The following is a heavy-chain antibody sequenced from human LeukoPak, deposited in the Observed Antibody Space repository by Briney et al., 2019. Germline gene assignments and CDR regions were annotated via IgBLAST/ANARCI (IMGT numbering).Heavy chain of an antibody. CDR2: ISSSGSTI. CDR3: ARGPVREYFQH. CDR1: GFTFSDYY. Sequence: GGSLRLSCAASGFTFSDYYMSWVRQAPGKGLEWVSYISSSGSTIYYADSVKGRFTISSDNAKNSLYLQMNSLRAEDTAVYYCARGPVREYFQHWGQGTLVAVSS. J-gene: IGHJ1*01. V-gene: IGHV3-11*01. D-gene: IGHD3-22*01.